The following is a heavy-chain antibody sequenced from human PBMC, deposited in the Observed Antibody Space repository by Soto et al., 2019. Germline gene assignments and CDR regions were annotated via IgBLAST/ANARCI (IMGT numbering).Heavy chain of an antibody. CDR2: IGTAGDT. CDR3: ARERVSPHRHYYGMDV. Sequence: EVQLVESGGGLVQPGGSLRLSCAASGFTFSSYDMHWVRQATGKGLEWVSAIGTAGDTYYPGSVKGRFTISRENAKNSLYLQMNSLRAEETAVYYCARERVSPHRHYYGMDVWGQGTTVTVCS. J-gene: IGHJ6*02. CDR1: GFTFSSYD. V-gene: IGHV3-13*01. D-gene: IGHD2-8*01.